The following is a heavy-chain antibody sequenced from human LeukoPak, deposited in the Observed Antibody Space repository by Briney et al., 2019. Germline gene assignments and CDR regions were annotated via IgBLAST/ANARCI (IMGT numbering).Heavy chain of an antibody. Sequence: GGSLRLSCGASGFTFSSYWMSWVRQAPGKGLEWVANIKQDGSEKYYVDSVKGRFTISRDNSKNTLYLQMNSLRAEDTAVYYCARDRCSGGSCYGYYYGMDVWGQGTTVTVSS. CDR2: IKQDGSEK. D-gene: IGHD2-15*01. V-gene: IGHV3-7*01. CDR1: GFTFSSYW. CDR3: ARDRCSGGSCYGYYYGMDV. J-gene: IGHJ6*02.